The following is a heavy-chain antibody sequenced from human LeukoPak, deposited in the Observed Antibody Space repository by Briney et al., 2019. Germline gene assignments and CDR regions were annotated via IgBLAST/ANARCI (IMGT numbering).Heavy chain of an antibody. V-gene: IGHV1-18*01. D-gene: IGHD6-13*01. J-gene: IGHJ4*02. CDR1: GYTFTNYG. Sequence: GASVKVSCKASGYTFTNYGITWMRQAPGQGLEWMGWINTYNGNTNYAQKLQGRVTITTDTSTSTAYMELSSLRSEDTAVYYCARSSLYSSSWYEPPSLGEDYWGQGTLVTVSS. CDR2: INTYNGNT. CDR3: ARSSLYSSSWYEPPSLGEDY.